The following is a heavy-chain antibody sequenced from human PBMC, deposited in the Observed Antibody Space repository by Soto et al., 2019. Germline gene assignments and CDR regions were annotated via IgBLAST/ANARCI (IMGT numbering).Heavy chain of an antibody. V-gene: IGHV4-39*01. J-gene: IGHJ5*02. CDR3: ARVMGGDFWSGYFSFGFDP. D-gene: IGHD3-3*01. Sequence: QLQLQESGPGLVKPSETLSLTCTVSGGSISSSSYYWGWIRQPPGKGLEWIGSFYYSGSTYYNPSLKSRVTISADTSKNQLSLKLSSVTAADTAVYYCARVMGGDFWSGYFSFGFDPWGQGTLVTVSS. CDR2: FYYSGST. CDR1: GGSISSSSYY.